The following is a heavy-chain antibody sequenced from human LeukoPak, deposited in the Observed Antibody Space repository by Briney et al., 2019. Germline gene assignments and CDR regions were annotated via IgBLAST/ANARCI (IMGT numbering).Heavy chain of an antibody. Sequence: PGGSLRLPCEASGFAFSDYAMHWVRQAPGKGLEWMAVILYDGSGITYADSVKGRFTISRDNSKNTLYLQMDSLSVEDTAVYYCGRERAGSGLVDCWGQGTLVTVSS. V-gene: IGHV3-30-3*01. CDR3: GRERAGSGLVDC. CDR2: ILYDGSGI. D-gene: IGHD6-19*01. CDR1: GFAFSDYA. J-gene: IGHJ4*02.